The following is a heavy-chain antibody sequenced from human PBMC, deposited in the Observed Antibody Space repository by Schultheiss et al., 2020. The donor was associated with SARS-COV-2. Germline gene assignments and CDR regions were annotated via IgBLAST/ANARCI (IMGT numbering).Heavy chain of an antibody. J-gene: IGHJ6*02. CDR1: GFTFSSYG. V-gene: IGHV3-64D*06. CDR2: LSASGGSA. Sequence: GGSLRLSCAASGFTFSSYGIHWVRQVPGKGLEHVSALSASGGSAYYADSVKGRFTISRDMSKNMLDLQMTSLRIEDTAVYYCVKGGVTIFGVVIGSNDYYGMDVLGQGTTVTVAS. CDR3: VKGGVTIFGVVIGSNDYYGMDV. D-gene: IGHD3-3*01.